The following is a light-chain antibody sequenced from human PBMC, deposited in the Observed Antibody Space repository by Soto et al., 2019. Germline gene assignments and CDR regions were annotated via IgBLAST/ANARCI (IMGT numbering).Light chain of an antibody. CDR2: GAS. J-gene: IGKJ1*01. V-gene: IGKV3-15*01. CDR1: QSVSSN. Sequence: DILMTQSPATLSVSPGERATLSCRASQSVSSNLAWYQQKPGQAPRLLVYGASTRATGMPARFSGSGSGTEFTLTISTLQSEDFAIYYCQQYNNWPGTFGQGTKV. CDR3: QQYNNWPGT.